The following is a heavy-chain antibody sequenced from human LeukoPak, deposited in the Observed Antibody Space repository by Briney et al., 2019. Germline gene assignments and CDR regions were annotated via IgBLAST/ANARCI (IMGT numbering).Heavy chain of an antibody. Sequence: SETLSLTCAVYGGSFSGYYWSWIRQPPGKGLEWIGEINHSGSTNYNPSLKSRVTISLDTSKNQFSPKLSSVTAADTAVYYCTRSRLWFATRWGQGILVTVSS. J-gene: IGHJ4*02. CDR2: INHSGST. CDR1: GGSFSGYY. D-gene: IGHD3-10*01. CDR3: TRSRLWFATR. V-gene: IGHV4-34*01.